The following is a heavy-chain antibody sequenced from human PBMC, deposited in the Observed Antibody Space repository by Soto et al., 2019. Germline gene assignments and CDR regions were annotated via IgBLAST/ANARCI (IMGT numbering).Heavy chain of an antibody. CDR2: VRTYYGTT. D-gene: IGHD1-26*01. CDR1: GYIFTHYD. Sequence: QVRLVQSGPEMKKRGASVTLSCKPSGYIFTHYDIGWLRQAPGQGLVWMGWVRTYYGTTNYTQDLQDRVTMTADTSTTTAYLELRSLTFDDTAMYYCARLYSSSLWARGSVVDHWGQGTLVTVSS. V-gene: IGHV1-18*01. J-gene: IGHJ4*02. CDR3: ARLYSSSLWARGSVVDH.